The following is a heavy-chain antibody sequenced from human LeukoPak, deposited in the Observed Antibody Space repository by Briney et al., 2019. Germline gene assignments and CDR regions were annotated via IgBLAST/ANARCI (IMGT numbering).Heavy chain of an antibody. CDR1: GFTFSSYA. Sequence: GGSLRLSCAASGFTFSSYAMSWVRQAPGKGLEWVSGISGSGGSTYYADSVKGRFTISRDNSKNTLYLQMNSLGVEDTAVYYCARSIYGSGSFYAFDIWGQGTMVTVSS. V-gene: IGHV3-23*01. CDR3: ARSIYGSGSFYAFDI. CDR2: ISGSGGST. D-gene: IGHD3-10*01. J-gene: IGHJ3*02.